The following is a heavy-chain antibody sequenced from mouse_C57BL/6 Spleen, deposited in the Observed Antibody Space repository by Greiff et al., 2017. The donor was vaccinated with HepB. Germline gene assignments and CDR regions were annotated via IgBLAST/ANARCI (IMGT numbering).Heavy chain of an antibody. CDR1: GYTFTSYW. CDR2: IYPGSGST. CDR3: ARKGYGYDGYFDY. J-gene: IGHJ2*01. Sequence: VQLQQPGAELVKPGASVKMSCKASGYTFTSYWITWVKQRPGQGLEWIGDIYPGSGSTNYNEKFKSKATLTVDTSSSTAYMQLSSLTSEDSAVYYCARKGYGYDGYFDYWGQGTTLTVSS. D-gene: IGHD2-2*01. V-gene: IGHV1-55*01.